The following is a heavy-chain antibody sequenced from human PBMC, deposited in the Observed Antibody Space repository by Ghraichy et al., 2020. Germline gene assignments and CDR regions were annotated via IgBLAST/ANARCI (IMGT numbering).Heavy chain of an antibody. V-gene: IGHV4-39*01. CDR2: IYSSGST. CDR1: GGSISSTTYY. CDR3: ARGSSVLPNWFDP. D-gene: IGHD3-10*01. J-gene: IGHJ5*02. Sequence: SETLSLTCTVSGGSISSTTYYWGWIRQPPGKGLEWIGTIYSSGSTYYNPSLKSRVTMSVDTSKNQFSLNLSSVTAADTSVYYCARGSSVLPNWFDPWGQGTLVTVSS.